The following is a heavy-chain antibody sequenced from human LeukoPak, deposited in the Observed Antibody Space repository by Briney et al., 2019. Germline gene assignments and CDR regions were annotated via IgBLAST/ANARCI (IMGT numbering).Heavy chain of an antibody. CDR1: GYSFTSYW. CDR3: ARLGYCTSTSCYALGY. D-gene: IGHD2-2*01. CDR2: IYPGESDT. V-gene: IGHV5-51*01. Sequence: GESLKISFKGAGYSFTSYWIGWVRPMAGKGLAWMGMIYPGESDTRYSPSFQGQVTISADKSINTAYLQWRRLEPSDTAMYYFARLGYCTSTSCYALGYWGQGTLVTVSS. J-gene: IGHJ4*02.